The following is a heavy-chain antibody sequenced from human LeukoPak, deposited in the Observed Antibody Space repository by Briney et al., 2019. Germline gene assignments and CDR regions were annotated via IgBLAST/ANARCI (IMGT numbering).Heavy chain of an antibody. D-gene: IGHD6-19*01. V-gene: IGHV3-30*18. Sequence: GGSLRLSCAASGFTFSSYGMHWVRQAPGKGLEWVAVISYDGSNKYYADSVKGRFTTSRDNSKNTLYLQMNSLRAEDTAVYYCAKERSLEIAVAGTIFDYWGQGTLVTVSS. CDR1: GFTFSSYG. CDR3: AKERSLEIAVAGTIFDY. CDR2: ISYDGSNK. J-gene: IGHJ4*02.